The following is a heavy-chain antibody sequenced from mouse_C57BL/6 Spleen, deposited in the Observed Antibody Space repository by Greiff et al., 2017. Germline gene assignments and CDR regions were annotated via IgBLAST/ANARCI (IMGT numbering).Heavy chain of an antibody. Sequence: DVHLVESGEGLVKPGGSLKLSCAASGFTFSSYAMSWVRQTPEKRLEWVAYISSGGDYIYYADTVKGRFTISRDNARNTLYLQMSSLKSEDTAMYYCTRVDYYGSSPYYYAMDYWGQGTSVTVSS. CDR3: TRVDYYGSSPYYYAMDY. D-gene: IGHD1-1*01. V-gene: IGHV5-9-1*02. CDR1: GFTFSSYA. CDR2: ISSGGDYI. J-gene: IGHJ4*01.